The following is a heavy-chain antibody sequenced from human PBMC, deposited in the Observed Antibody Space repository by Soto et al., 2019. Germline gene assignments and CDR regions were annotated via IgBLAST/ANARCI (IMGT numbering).Heavy chain of an antibody. CDR2: IIPIFGTP. Sequence: QVQLVQSGAEVKKPGSSVKVSCKDSGGIFSTNAISWLRHAPGQGLEWMGGIIPIFGTPNYAQRFQGRVTITADESTTTSYRELSRLKSEDTAVYYCARDRDDYGSGNYYNRIDFWGQGTLVTVSS. CDR1: GGIFSTNA. J-gene: IGHJ4*02. V-gene: IGHV1-69*01. D-gene: IGHD3-10*01. CDR3: ARDRDDYGSGNYYNRIDF.